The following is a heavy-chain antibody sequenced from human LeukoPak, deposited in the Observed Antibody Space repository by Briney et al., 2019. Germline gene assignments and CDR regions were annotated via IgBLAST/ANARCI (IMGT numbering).Heavy chain of an antibody. CDR2: ISGTAVDT. D-gene: IGHD1-1*01. V-gene: IGHV3-23*01. J-gene: IGHJ4*02. CDR3: ARLSGTYGTTSRVLDS. CDR1: GFTFSSYA. Sequence: GGSLRLSCAASGFTFSSYAMSWVRQAPGKGLEWVSAISGTAVDTFYADSVKGRFTISRDNSDNTVSLQVNSLRAEDTAVYYCARLSGTYGTTSRVLDSWGQGTLVIVSS.